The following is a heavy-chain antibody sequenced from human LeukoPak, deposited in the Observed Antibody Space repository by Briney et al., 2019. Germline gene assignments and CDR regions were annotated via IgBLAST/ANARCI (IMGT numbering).Heavy chain of an antibody. D-gene: IGHD1-26*01. J-gene: IGHJ6*02. Sequence: SETLSLTCTVSGGSISSYYWSWIRQPPGKGLEWIGYIYYSGSTNYNPSLKSRVTISVDTSKNQFSLKLSSVTAADTAVYYCARGGGSYPFPVWGQGTTVTVSS. CDR3: ARGGGSYPFPV. CDR1: GGSISSYY. V-gene: IGHV4-59*12. CDR2: IYYSGST.